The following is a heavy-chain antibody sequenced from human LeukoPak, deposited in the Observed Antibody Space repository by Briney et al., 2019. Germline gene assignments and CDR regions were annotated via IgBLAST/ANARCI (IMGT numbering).Heavy chain of an antibody. V-gene: IGHV4-61*02. J-gene: IGHJ5*02. D-gene: IGHD3-9*01. CDR1: GGSISSGSYY. Sequence: SQTLSLTCTVSGGSISSGSYYWSWLRQPAGKGLVGIGRIYTSGSTNYNPSLKSRVTISVDTSKDQFSLKLSSVTAADTAVYYCARAGGYDILTGYYKVGWFDPWGQGTLVTVSS. CDR3: ARAGGYDILTGYYKVGWFDP. CDR2: IYTSGST.